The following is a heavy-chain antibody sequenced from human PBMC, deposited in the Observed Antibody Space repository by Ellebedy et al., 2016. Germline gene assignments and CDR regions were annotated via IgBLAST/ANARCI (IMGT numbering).Heavy chain of an antibody. J-gene: IGHJ4*02. V-gene: IGHV2-26*01. CDR3: ARTMMTGYSTGWFFDF. Sequence: SGPTLVKPPETVTLTCTVSGFSLSNGNMGVSWIRQPPGKALEWLAHIFANDEKSYSTSLKSRLTISRDTPKSQVVLTMTNMDPVDTATYYCARTMMTGYSTGWFFDFWGQGTQVTVSS. CDR1: GFSLSNGNMG. CDR2: IFANDEK. D-gene: IGHD6-19*01.